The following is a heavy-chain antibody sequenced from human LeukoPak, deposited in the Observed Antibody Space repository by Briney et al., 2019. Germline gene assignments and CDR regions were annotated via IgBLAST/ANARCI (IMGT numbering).Heavy chain of an antibody. V-gene: IGHV4-38-2*02. CDR3: ARGYSYGEHDY. J-gene: IGHJ4*02. Sequence: SETLSLTCTVSGFSISSGYYWGWIGQPPGKGLEWIGSIYHSGSTYYNPSLKSRVTISVDTSKNQFSLKLSSVTAADTAVYYCARGYSYGEHDYWGQGTLVTVSS. CDR2: IYHSGST. D-gene: IGHD5-18*01. CDR1: GFSISSGYY.